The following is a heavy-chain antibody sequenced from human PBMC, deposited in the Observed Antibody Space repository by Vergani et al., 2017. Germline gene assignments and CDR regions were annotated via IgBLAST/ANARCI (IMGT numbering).Heavy chain of an antibody. D-gene: IGHD3-3*01. CDR1: GFTFSSYG. CDR2: IWYDGSNK. J-gene: IGHJ6*02. CDR3: ARAPYYDFCSGYYTDYYYDGMDV. Sequence: QVQPVESGGGVVQPGRSLRLSCAASGFTFSSYGMHWVRQAPGKGLEWVAVIWYDGSNKYYADSVKGRFTISRENSKNTLYLQMNSLRAEDTAVYYCARAPYYDFCSGYYTDYYYDGMDVWGQGTTVTVSS. V-gene: IGHV3-33*01.